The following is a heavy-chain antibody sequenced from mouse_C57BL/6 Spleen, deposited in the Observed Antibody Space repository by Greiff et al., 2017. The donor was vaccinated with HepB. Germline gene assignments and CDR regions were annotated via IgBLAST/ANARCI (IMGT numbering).Heavy chain of an antibody. Sequence: VQLQQSGAELMKPGASVKLSCKATGYTFTGYWIEWVKQRPGHGLEWIGEILPGSGSTNYNEKFKGKATFTADTSSSTAYMQLIILTTEDSAIDYCASSGSYYSNYFDYWVQGTTLTVSA. CDR3: ASSGSYYSNYFDY. J-gene: IGHJ2*01. V-gene: IGHV1-9*01. CDR2: ILPGSGST. D-gene: IGHD2-5*01. CDR1: GYTFTGYW.